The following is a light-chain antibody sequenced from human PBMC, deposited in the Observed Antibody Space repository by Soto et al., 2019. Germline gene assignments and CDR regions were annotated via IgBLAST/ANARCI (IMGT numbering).Light chain of an antibody. CDR3: LQDYNYPRT. Sequence: AIQMTQSPSSLSASVGDRVTITCRASQNINYDLGWYQQKPGRAPKLLIFAASSLQSGVPSRFSASGSGTDFTLTISGLQPEDFAVYYCLQDYNYPRTFGQGTKVDIK. CDR2: AAS. J-gene: IGKJ1*01. V-gene: IGKV1-6*01. CDR1: QNINYD.